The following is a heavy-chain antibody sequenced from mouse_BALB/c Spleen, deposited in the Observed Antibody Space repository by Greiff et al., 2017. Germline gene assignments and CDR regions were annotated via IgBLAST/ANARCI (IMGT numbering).Heavy chain of an antibody. Sequence: EVQGVESGGGLVKPGGSLKLSCAASGFTFSSYTMSWVRQTPEKRLEWVATISSGGSYTYYPDSVKGRFTISRDNAKNTLYLQMSSLKSEDTAMYYCTRGGKGAYWGQGTLVTVSA. V-gene: IGHV5-6-4*01. CDR1: GFTFSSYT. CDR3: TRGGKGAY. CDR2: ISSGGSYT. J-gene: IGHJ3*01.